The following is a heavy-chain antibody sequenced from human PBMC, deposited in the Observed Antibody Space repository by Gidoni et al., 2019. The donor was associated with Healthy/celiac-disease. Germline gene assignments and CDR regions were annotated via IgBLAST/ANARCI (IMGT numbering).Heavy chain of an antibody. D-gene: IGHD2-2*01. V-gene: IGHV3-21*01. J-gene: IGHJ6*03. CDR1: GFTFSSYS. Sequence: EVQLVESGGGLVKPGGSLSRSCAASGFTFSSYSMNWVRQAPGKGLEWVSSISSSSSYIYYADSVKGRFTISRDNAKNSLYLQMNSLRAEDTAVYYCARDQLEYYYYYYMDVWGKGTTVTVSS. CDR3: ARDQLEYYYYYYMDV. CDR2: ISSSSSYI.